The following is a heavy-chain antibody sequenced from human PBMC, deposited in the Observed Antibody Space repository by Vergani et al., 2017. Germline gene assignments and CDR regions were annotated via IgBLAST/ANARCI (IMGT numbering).Heavy chain of an antibody. J-gene: IGHJ3*02. Sequence: LVESGGGLVQPGGSLRLSCAASSFSVSSHYMTWVRQAPGKGLEWVSTINIGGRTSYADSVKGRLTLTRDDSKNTLHLQMNSLRPEDTAVYYCARGMTTETTDLDGVDIWGQGTMVSVSS. D-gene: IGHD4-17*01. CDR2: INIGGRT. V-gene: IGHV3-66*02. CDR1: SFSVSSHY. CDR3: ARGMTTETTDLDGVDI.